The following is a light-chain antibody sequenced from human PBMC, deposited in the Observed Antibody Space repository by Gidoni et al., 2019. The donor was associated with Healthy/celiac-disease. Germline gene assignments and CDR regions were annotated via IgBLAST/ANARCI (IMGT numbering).Light chain of an antibody. CDR1: QSVSSY. CDR3: QQRSNWPPSPT. CDR2: DAS. J-gene: IGKJ4*01. V-gene: IGKV3-11*01. Sequence: EIVLTQSPATLSLSPGERATLSCRASQSVSSYLAWYQQKPGQAPRLLIYDASNRATGIPARFSGSGSGTDFTLTISSLEPEDFAVYYCQQRSNWPPSPTFGGXTKVEIE.